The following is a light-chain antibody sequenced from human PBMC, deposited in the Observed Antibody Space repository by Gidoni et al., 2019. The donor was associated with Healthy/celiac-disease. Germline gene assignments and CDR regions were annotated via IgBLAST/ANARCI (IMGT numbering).Light chain of an antibody. V-gene: IGKV1-12*01. J-gene: IGKJ5*01. CDR1: QGISSW. CDR2: AAS. CDR3: QQANSFPIT. Sequence: IQMTQSPSSVSASVGDRVTITCRASQGISSWLAWYQTKPGTAPKLLIYAASSLQSGVPSRFSGSGSGTDFTLTISSLQPEDFATYYCQQANSFPITFGQGTRLEIK.